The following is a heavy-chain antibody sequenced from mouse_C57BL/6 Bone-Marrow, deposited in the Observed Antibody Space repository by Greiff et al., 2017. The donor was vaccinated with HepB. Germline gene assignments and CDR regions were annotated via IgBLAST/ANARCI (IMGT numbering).Heavy chain of an antibody. CDR2: ISYDGSN. Sequence: EVQLVESGPGLVKPSQSLSLTCSVTGYSITSGYYWNWIRQFPGNKLEWMGYISYDGSNNYNPSLKNRISITRDTSKNQFFLKLNSVTTEDTATYYCARVYYGSVYWGQGTTLTVSS. CDR3: ARVYYGSVY. D-gene: IGHD1-1*01. J-gene: IGHJ2*01. CDR1: GYSITSGYY. V-gene: IGHV3-6*01.